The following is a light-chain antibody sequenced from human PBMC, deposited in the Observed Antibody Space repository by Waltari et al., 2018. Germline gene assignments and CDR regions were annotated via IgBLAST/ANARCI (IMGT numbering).Light chain of an antibody. J-gene: IGLJ3*02. Sequence: QLVVTQSPSASASLGASVKLTCTLSGGHTHYAITWHQQQPQKVPRFLMKVNSDGSHNKGDGIPYRFSGSSSGAERYLTIASLRSEDEADYHCQTWDTGIRVFGGGTKLIVL. CDR2: VNSDGSH. CDR1: GGHTHYA. CDR3: QTWDTGIRV. V-gene: IGLV4-69*01.